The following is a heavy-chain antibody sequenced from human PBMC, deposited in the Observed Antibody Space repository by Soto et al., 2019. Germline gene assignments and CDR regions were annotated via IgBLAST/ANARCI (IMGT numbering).Heavy chain of an antibody. CDR3: ARDNIALAFDI. J-gene: IGHJ3*02. CDR2: IYSGGST. Sequence: EVQLVESGGGLVQPGGSLRLSCAASGFTVSSNYMSWVRQAPGKGMVWVSVIYSGGSTYYADSVKSRFTISRHNSKNTLYLQMNSLRAEDTAVYYCARDNIALAFDIWGQGTMVTVSS. D-gene: IGHD5-12*01. CDR1: GFTVSSNY. V-gene: IGHV3-53*04.